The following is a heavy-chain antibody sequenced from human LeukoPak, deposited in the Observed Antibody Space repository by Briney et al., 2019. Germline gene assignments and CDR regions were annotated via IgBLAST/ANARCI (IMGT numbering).Heavy chain of an antibody. CDR3: VRDLYSASFYADYYYGMDV. CDR1: GFTFSSHS. D-gene: IGHD5/OR15-5a*01. V-gene: IGHV3-48*01. J-gene: IGHJ6*02. Sequence: GGSLRLSCAASGFTFSSHSMNWVRQAPGKGLEWVSYISSSSSTIYYADSVKGRFTISRDNAKNSLYLQMNSLRAEDTAVYYCVRDLYSASFYADYYYGMDVWGQGTAVIVSS. CDR2: ISSSSSTI.